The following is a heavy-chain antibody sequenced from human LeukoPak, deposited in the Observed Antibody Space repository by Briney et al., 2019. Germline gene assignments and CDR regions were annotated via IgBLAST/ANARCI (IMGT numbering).Heavy chain of an antibody. V-gene: IGHV4-30-4*01. CDR3: ARTFGVVWYFDL. Sequence: SETLSLTCTVSGGSISSGDYYWSWIRQPPGKGLEWIGYIYYSGSTYYNPSLKSRVTISVDTSKNRFSLKLSSVTAADTAVYYCARTFGVVWYFDLWGRGTLVTVSS. CDR2: IYYSGST. D-gene: IGHD3-3*01. CDR1: GGSISSGDYY. J-gene: IGHJ2*01.